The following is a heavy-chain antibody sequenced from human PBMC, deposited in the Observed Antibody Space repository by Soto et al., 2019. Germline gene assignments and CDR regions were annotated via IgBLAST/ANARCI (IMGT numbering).Heavy chain of an antibody. CDR2: IYYSGST. CDR3: ATQKEVYGDAFFDY. J-gene: IGHJ4*02. CDR1: GGSISSSSYY. V-gene: IGHV4-39*01. Sequence: PSETLSLTCTVSGGSISSSSYYWGWIRQPPGKGLEWIAIIYYSGSTYDNPSLKSRVTISVDTSKNQFSLKLSSVTAADTAVYYCATQKEVYGDAFFDYWGQGTLVTVSS. D-gene: IGHD4-17*01.